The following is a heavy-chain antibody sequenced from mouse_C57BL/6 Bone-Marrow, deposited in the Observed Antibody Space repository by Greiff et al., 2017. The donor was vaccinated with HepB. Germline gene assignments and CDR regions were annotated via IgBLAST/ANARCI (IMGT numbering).Heavy chain of an antibody. D-gene: IGHD4-1*01. V-gene: IGHV5-4*01. CDR2: ISDGGSYT. J-gene: IGHJ3*01. Sequence: EVQRVESGGGLVKPGGSLKLSCAASGFTFSSYAMSWVRQTPEKRLEWVATISDGGSYTYYPDNVKGRFTISRDNAKNNLYLQMSHLKSEDTAMYYCARELGRGPWFAYWGQGTLVTVSA. CDR1: GFTFSSYA. CDR3: ARELGRGPWFAY.